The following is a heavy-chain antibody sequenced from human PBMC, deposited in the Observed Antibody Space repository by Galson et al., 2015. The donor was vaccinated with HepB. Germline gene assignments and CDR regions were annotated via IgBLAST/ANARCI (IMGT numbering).Heavy chain of an antibody. J-gene: IGHJ6*02. D-gene: IGHD3-10*01. V-gene: IGHV3-7*03. Sequence: SLRLSCAASGFTFSNYWMNWVRQAPGKGLEWVANINPDGSEKYYVASLKGRFTISRDNAKNSLYLQMDSLRAEDTAVYYCARRISLVRGIITRPDYYYGMDVWGQGTAVTVAS. CDR3: ARRISLVRGIITRPDYYYGMDV. CDR2: INPDGSEK. CDR1: GFTFSNYW.